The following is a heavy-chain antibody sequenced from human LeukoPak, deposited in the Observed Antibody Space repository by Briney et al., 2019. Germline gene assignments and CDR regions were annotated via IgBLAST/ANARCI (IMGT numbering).Heavy chain of an antibody. V-gene: IGHV1-2*02. J-gene: IGHJ4*02. Sequence: ASVKVSCKASGYTFTDYYIHWVRQAPGQGLEWMGWIMSSSGGSSNAQKFQGRVTMTRDTSISTAYMELSRLRSDDTAVYYCARDGRSGFDYWGQGTLVTVSS. CDR1: GYTFTDYY. CDR2: IMSSSGGS. CDR3: ARDGRSGFDY. D-gene: IGHD1-14*01.